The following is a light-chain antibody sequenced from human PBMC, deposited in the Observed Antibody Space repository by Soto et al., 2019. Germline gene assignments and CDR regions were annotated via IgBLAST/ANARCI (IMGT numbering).Light chain of an antibody. CDR1: QDIGNS. CDR3: QQYKTYPLT. Sequence: DIQMAQSPSSLFASVGDTVTLTCRASQDIGNSLAWLQQKPGRAPKSLISSVSSLQSGVPSRFSGSRYGADFTLTISNLQPEDFATYYCQQYKTYPLTFGGGTKVEIK. CDR2: SVS. V-gene: IGKV1-16*01. J-gene: IGKJ4*02.